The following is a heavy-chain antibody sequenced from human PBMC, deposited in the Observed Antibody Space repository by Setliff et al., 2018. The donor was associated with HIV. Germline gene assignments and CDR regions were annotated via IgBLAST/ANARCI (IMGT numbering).Heavy chain of an antibody. V-gene: IGHV1-58*01. CDR2: IVVGRGNT. Sequence: SVQVSCKASGFTFTDSAVQCVRQTRGQRLEWIGWIVVGRGNTNYAQQFQGRVTITRDMSTSTAYMELSSLRSEDTAVYYCARAVSEWRQWLVREWFDPGGQGTLVTVSS. CDR3: ARAVSEWRQWLVREWFDP. D-gene: IGHD6-19*01. CDR1: GFTFTDSA. J-gene: IGHJ5*02.